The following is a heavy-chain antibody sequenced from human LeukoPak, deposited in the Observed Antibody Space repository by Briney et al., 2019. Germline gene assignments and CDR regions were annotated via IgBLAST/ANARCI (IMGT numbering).Heavy chain of an antibody. CDR3: ARGGVTIYRGVDY. V-gene: IGHV1-2*02. D-gene: IGHD3-10*01. J-gene: IGHJ4*02. CDR2: INPNTGAT. CDR1: GYTFTVSY. Sequence: GASVKVSCKASGYTFTVSYMHWVRQAPGQGLEWMGWINPNTGATNYAQKFQGRVTMTRDTSISTAYMELNRLGSGDTAFYYCARGGVTIYRGVDYWGQGTLVTVSS.